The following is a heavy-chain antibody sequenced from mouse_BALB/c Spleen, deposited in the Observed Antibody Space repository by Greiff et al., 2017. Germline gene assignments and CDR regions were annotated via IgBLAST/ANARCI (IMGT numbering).Heavy chain of an antibody. CDR3: ARDAMDY. J-gene: IGHJ4*01. Sequence: QVQLQQPGPELVKPGASVRISCKASVYTFTSYYIHWVKQRPGQGLEWIGWIYPGNVNTKYNEKFKGKATLTADKSSSTAYMQLSSLTSEDSAVYFCARDAMDYWGQGTSVTVSS. CDR1: VYTFTSYY. CDR2: IYPGNVNT. V-gene: IGHV1S56*01.